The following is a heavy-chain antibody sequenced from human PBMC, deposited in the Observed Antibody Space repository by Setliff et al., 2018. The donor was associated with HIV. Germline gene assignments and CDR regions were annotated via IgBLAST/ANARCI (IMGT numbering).Heavy chain of an antibody. Sequence: PSETLSLTCTVSGDSINSGTYYWSWIRQPAGKGLEWIGRLHLSGDTNYNPSLKSRVTMSIDTSKNQFSLKLSSVTAADTAVYYCARDNSYYYGSGSHYWYGMDVWGQGTTVTVAS. CDR1: GDSINSGTYY. CDR3: ARDNSYYYGSGSHYWYGMDV. CDR2: LHLSGDT. V-gene: IGHV4-61*02. J-gene: IGHJ6*01. D-gene: IGHD3-10*01.